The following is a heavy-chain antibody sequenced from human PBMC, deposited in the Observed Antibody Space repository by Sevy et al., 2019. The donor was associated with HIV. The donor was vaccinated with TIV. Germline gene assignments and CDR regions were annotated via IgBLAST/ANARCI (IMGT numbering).Heavy chain of an antibody. CDR3: AKGDKTYYYGSGSYSLIDY. Sequence: GGSLRLSCAASGFTFSSYGMHWVRQAPGKGLEWVAFIRYDGSNKYYADSAKGRFTISRDNSKNTLYLQMNSLRAEDTAVYYCAKGDKTYYYGSGSYSLIDYWGQGTLVTLSS. CDR2: IRYDGSNK. V-gene: IGHV3-30*02. D-gene: IGHD3-10*01. CDR1: GFTFSSYG. J-gene: IGHJ4*02.